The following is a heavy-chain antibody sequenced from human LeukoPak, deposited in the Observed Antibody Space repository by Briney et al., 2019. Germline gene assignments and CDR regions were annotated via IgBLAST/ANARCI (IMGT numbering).Heavy chain of an antibody. V-gene: IGHV4-34*01. CDR1: GGSLSGHY. Sequence: SETLSLTCAVYGGSLSGHYWNWIRQPPGKGLEWIGEIHHSGSTNYNPSPKSRVTIPVDTSKNQFSLKLSSVTAADSAVYFCATNRAGTYDRPFDIWGQGTMVTVSS. J-gene: IGHJ3*02. D-gene: IGHD1-26*01. CDR2: IHHSGST. CDR3: ATNRAGTYDRPFDI.